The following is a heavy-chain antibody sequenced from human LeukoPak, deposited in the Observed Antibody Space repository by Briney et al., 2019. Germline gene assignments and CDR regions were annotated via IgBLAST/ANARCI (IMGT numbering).Heavy chain of an antibody. D-gene: IGHD5-12*01. CDR3: ARNSRVASTSGLNY. Sequence: ASVKVSCKGSGGTFISYPISWVRQAPGQGLEWMGEITPIFGEAQNAQKFQGRVTITADEPTSTVYMELTSLRLDDTAMYYCARNSRVASTSGLNYWGQGTLVTVSS. CDR1: GGTFISYP. J-gene: IGHJ4*02. CDR2: ITPIFGEA. V-gene: IGHV1-69*01.